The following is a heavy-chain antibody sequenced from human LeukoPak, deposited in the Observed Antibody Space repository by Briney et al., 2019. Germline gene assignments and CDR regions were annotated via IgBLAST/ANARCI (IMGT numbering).Heavy chain of an antibody. CDR3: AKDSVGSSFGLGFDY. Sequence: GGSLRLSCAASGFTFSSYGMHWVRQAPGKGLELVAFIRYDGSNKYYADSVKGRFTISRDNSKNTLYLQMNSLRAEDTAVYYCAKDSVGSSFGLGFDYWGQGTLVTVSS. J-gene: IGHJ4*02. D-gene: IGHD6-13*01. V-gene: IGHV3-30*02. CDR1: GFTFSSYG. CDR2: IRYDGSNK.